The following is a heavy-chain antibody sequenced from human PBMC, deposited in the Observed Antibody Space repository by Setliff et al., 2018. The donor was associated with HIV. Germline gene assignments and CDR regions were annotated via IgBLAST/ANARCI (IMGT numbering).Heavy chain of an antibody. Sequence: SVKVSCKASGGTFSSYVISWVRQAPGQGLEWMGGIIPIFGTANYAQKFQGRVAITADESTSTAYMELSSLRSEDTAVYYWARGVTLVRGGRGDIWGQGTMVTVSS. CDR3: ARGVTLVRGGRGDI. V-gene: IGHV1-69*13. CDR1: GGTFSSYV. CDR2: IIPIFGTA. J-gene: IGHJ3*02. D-gene: IGHD3-10*01.